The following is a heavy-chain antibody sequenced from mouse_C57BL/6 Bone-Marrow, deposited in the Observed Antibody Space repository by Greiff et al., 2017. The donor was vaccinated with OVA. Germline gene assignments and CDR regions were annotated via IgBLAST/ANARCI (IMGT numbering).Heavy chain of an antibody. CDR1: GFNIKNTY. D-gene: IGHD1-1*01. Sequence: VQLQQSVAELVRPGASVKLSCTASGFNIKNTYMHWVKQRPEQGLEWIGRIDPANDNTKYAPKFQGKATMTADTSTNTAYLQLSSLSSEATALYCAARENFGSSFYAMDYWGQGTSVTVSP. CDR3: ARENFGSSFYAMDY. J-gene: IGHJ4*01. V-gene: IGHV14-3*01. CDR2: IDPANDNT.